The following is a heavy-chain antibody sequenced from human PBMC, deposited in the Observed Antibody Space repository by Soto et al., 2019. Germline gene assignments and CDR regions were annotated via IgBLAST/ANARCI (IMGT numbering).Heavy chain of an antibody. J-gene: IGHJ4*02. CDR1: GYSFTNYW. D-gene: IGHD1-26*01. Sequence: PGESLKISCKGSGYSFTNYWIGWVRQMPGKGLEWMGIIYPDDSDTRYNPSFQGQVTLSADKSINTAYLQWSSLKASDTAMYFCAREKPKSGAYTDWGQGTLVNVSS. CDR3: AREKPKSGAYTD. CDR2: IYPDDSDT. V-gene: IGHV5-51*01.